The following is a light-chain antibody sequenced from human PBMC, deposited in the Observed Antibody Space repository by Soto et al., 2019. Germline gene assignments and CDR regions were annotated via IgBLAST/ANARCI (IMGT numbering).Light chain of an antibody. V-gene: IGKV3-11*01. CDR3: QQRSNGRT. CDR1: QSVGPY. J-gene: IGKJ2*01. Sequence: EIVLTQSPATLSLSPGERATLSCRASQSVGPYLAWYQQKPGQAPRLLIYDASNRATGIPARFSGSGSGTDYTLTSSSLEPEDFAVYYCQQRSNGRTFGQGTKLEIK. CDR2: DAS.